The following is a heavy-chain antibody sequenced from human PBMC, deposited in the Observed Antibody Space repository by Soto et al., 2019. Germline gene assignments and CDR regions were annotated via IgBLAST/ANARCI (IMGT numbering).Heavy chain of an antibody. CDR2: IYYSGST. CDR1: GGSISSSSYY. D-gene: IGHD6-13*01. CDR3: ARRSSSYGNWFDP. Sequence: SETLSLTCTVSGGSISSSSYYWGWIRQPPGKGLEWIGSIYYSGSTYYNPSLKSRVTISVDTSKNQFSLKLSSVTAADTAVYYCARRSSSYGNWFDPWGQGTLVTVS. V-gene: IGHV4-39*01. J-gene: IGHJ5*02.